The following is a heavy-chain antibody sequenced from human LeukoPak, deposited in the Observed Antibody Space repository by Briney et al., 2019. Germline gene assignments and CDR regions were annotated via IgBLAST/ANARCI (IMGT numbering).Heavy chain of an antibody. J-gene: IGHJ4*02. D-gene: IGHD3-22*01. CDR1: GYTFTGYY. Sequence: ASVKVSCEASGYTFTGYYMHWVRQAPGQGLEWMGWINPNSGGTNYAQKFQGRVTMTRDTSISTAYMELSRLRSDDTAVYYCASPYYYDSSGYYYLDYWGQGTLVTVSS. V-gene: IGHV1-2*02. CDR3: ASPYYYDSSGYYYLDY. CDR2: INPNSGGT.